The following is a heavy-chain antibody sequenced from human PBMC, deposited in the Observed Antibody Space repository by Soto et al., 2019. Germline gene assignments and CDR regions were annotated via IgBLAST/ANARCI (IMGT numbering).Heavy chain of an antibody. J-gene: IGHJ4*02. V-gene: IGHV1-69*12. CDR1: GGTFSSYA. CDR2: IIPIFGTA. Sequence: QVQLVQSGAEVKKPGSSVKVSCKASGGTFSSYAISWVRQAPGQGLKWMGGIIPIFGTANYAQKFQGRVKITADESTSTAYMELSSLRSEDTAVYYCAGRGYDSSGYYIFFDYWGQGTLVTVSS. CDR3: AGRGYDSSGYYIFFDY. D-gene: IGHD3-22*01.